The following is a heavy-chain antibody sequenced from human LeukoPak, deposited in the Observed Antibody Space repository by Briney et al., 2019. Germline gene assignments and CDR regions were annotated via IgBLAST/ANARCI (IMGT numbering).Heavy chain of an antibody. J-gene: IGHJ5*02. CDR1: GFTFSSYS. CDR2: ISSSSTYI. V-gene: IGHV3-21*01. D-gene: IGHD2-21*02. CDR3: ARVPYCGGDCYAPTGS. Sequence: GGSLRLSCAASGFTFSSYSMNWVRQVPGTGLEWVSSISSSSTYIYYADSIKGRFTISRDNAKNSLYLQMNSLRAEDTAVYYCARVPYCGGDCYAPTGSWGQGTLVTVSS.